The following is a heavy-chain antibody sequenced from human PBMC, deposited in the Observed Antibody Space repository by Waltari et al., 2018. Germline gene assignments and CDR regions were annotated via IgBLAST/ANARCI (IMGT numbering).Heavy chain of an antibody. CDR2: IIPILGIA. D-gene: IGHD3-16*02. J-gene: IGHJ4*02. CDR1: GGTFSSYA. CDR3: ARDHYDYIWGSYRYYFDY. Sequence: QVQLVQSGAEVKKPGSSVKVSCKASGGTFSSYAISWVRQAPGQGLEWMGGIIPILGIANYAQKFQGRVTITADESTSTAYMELSSLRSEDTAVYYCARDHYDYIWGSYRYYFDYWGQGTLVTVSS. V-gene: IGHV1-69*04.